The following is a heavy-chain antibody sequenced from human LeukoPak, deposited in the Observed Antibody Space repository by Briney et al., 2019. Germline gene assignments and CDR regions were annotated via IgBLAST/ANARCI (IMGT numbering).Heavy chain of an antibody. J-gene: IGHJ4*02. V-gene: IGHV3-30*04. Sequence: PGRSLRLSCAASGFTFSSYAMHWVRQAPGKGLEWVAVISYDGSNKYYADSVKGRFTISRDNSKNTLYLQMNSLRAEDTAVYYCEGEYDSSGYYYSAFDYWGQGTLVTVSS. D-gene: IGHD3-22*01. CDR2: ISYDGSNK. CDR3: EGEYDSSGYYYSAFDY. CDR1: GFTFSSYA.